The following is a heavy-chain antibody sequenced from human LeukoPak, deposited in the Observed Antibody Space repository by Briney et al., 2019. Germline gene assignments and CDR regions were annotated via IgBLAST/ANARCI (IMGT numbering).Heavy chain of an antibody. CDR1: GFTFSSYW. Sequence: PGGSLRLSCAASGFTFSSYWMSWVRQAPGKGLEWVAVISYDGSNKYYADSVKGRFTISRDNSKNTLYLQMNSLRAEDTAVYYCAKGCSGGSCFDYWGQGTLVTVSS. D-gene: IGHD2-15*01. J-gene: IGHJ4*02. V-gene: IGHV3-30*18. CDR3: AKGCSGGSCFDY. CDR2: ISYDGSNK.